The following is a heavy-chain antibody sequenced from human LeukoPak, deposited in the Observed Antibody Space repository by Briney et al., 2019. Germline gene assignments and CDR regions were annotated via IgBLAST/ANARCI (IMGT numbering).Heavy chain of an antibody. J-gene: IGHJ4*02. CDR2: TSYDGSNK. Sequence: PGGSLRLSCAASGFTFSSYGMHWVRQAPGKGLEWVAVTSYDGSNKYYADSVKGRFTISRDNSKNTLYLQMNSLRAEDTAVYYCAKAVVLTTDFDYWGQGTLVTVSS. D-gene: IGHD4-17*01. V-gene: IGHV3-30*18. CDR1: GFTFSSYG. CDR3: AKAVVLTTDFDY.